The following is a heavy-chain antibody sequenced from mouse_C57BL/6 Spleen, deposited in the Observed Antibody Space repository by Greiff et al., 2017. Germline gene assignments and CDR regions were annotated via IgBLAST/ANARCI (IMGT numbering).Heavy chain of an antibody. CDR2: ILPGSGST. Sequence: VQLQQSGAELMKPGASVKLSCKATGYTFTGSWIEWVKQRPGHGLEWIGEILPGSGSTNYNEKLKGKATFTPGPSSNTAYMQLSGLTTEDAAIYYCARAVYDVHYGDAMDYWGQGTSVTVSS. CDR3: ARAVYDVHYGDAMDY. D-gene: IGHD2-3*01. V-gene: IGHV1-9*01. J-gene: IGHJ4*01. CDR1: GYTFTGSW.